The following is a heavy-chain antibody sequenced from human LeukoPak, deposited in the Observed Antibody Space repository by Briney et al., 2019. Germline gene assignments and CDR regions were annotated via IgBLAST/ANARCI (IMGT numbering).Heavy chain of an antibody. V-gene: IGHV3-7*05. D-gene: IGHD1-14*01. CDR2: INEDGSEK. Sequence: GGSLRLSCAASGFTFTNYWMSWVRQAPGRGLEWVGQINEDGSEKYYMESVRGRFTISRDNAKNSLYLQMNSLTAEDTAVYYCVRDGPPRAIFAYWGQGTRVPVSS. CDR1: GFTFTNYW. J-gene: IGHJ4*02. CDR3: VRDGPPRAIFAY.